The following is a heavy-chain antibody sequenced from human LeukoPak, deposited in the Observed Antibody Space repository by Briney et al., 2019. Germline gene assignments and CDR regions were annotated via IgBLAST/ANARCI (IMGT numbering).Heavy chain of an antibody. Sequence: ASETLSLTCSVSGGSISSGSYYWSWIRQPAGKGLEWIGRIYTSGKANYNPSLKSRVTISVDTSKNQFSLKLSSVTAADTAVYYCARTSGSSSWYSYVPYYYYMDVWGKGTTVTISS. CDR3: ARTSGSSSWYSYVPYYYYMDV. J-gene: IGHJ6*03. D-gene: IGHD6-13*01. CDR2: IYTSGKA. V-gene: IGHV4-61*02. CDR1: GGSISSGSYY.